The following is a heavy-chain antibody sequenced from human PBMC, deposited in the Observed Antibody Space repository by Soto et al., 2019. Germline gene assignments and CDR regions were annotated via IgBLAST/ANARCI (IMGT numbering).Heavy chain of an antibody. CDR2: IYYSGST. CDR1: GGSISSGGYY. D-gene: IGHD2-8*01. CDR3: ARELGGYCTYGVCSPFYYYYGMDV. J-gene: IGHJ6*02. V-gene: IGHV4-31*03. Sequence: PSETLSLTCTVSGGSISSGGYYWSWIRQHPGKGLEWIGYIYYSGSTYYNPSLKSRVTISVDTSKNQFSLKLSSVTAADTAVYYCARELGGYCTYGVCSPFYYYYGMDVWGRGTTVTVSS.